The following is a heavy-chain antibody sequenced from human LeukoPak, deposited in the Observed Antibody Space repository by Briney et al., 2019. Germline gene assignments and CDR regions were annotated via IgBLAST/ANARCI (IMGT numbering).Heavy chain of an antibody. V-gene: IGHV1-46*01. CDR1: GYTFTSYY. CDR2: INPSGGST. D-gene: IGHD3-10*01. CDR3: ARGRSLITMVRGVINWFDP. Sequence: ASVKVSCKASGYTFTSYYIHWVRQAPGQGLEWMGIINPSGGSTTYAQKFQGRATMTRDTSTSTVYMEVSSLRSEDTAVYYCARGRSLITMVRGVINWFDPWGQGTLVTVSS. J-gene: IGHJ5*02.